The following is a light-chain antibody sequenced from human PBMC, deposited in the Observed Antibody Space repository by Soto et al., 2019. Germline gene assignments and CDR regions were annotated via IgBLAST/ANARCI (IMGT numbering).Light chain of an antibody. CDR2: LGS. CDR3: MQALQTPWT. CDR1: QSLLHSNGYNY. V-gene: IGKV2-28*01. J-gene: IGKJ1*01. Sequence: DIVVTQSPLTLSVTPGEPASISCRSSQSLLHSNGYNYLDWYLQKPGQSPQLLIYLGSNRASGVPDRFSGSGSGTDFTLKISRVEAEDVGVYYCMQALQTPWTFGQGTKVDIK.